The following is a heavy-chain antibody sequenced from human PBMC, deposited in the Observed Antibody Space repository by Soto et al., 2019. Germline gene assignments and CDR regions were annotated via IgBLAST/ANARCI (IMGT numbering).Heavy chain of an antibody. CDR3: ARDRRFYDSGSYDIANDAFDV. Sequence: QVQLVESGGGVVQAGRSLRLSCAASGFIFRNYGMQWVRHTPDRGLEWVAVIWSDGSRRYYADSVEGRFTISRDNSMNTLYLEMDSLRPDDTAIYFCARDRRFYDSGSYDIANDAFDVWGQGTMVTVSS. D-gene: IGHD3-22*01. CDR1: GFIFRNYG. V-gene: IGHV3-33*01. CDR2: IWSDGSRR. J-gene: IGHJ3*01.